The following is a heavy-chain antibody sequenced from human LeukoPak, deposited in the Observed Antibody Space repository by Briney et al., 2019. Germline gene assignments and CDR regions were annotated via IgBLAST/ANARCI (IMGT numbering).Heavy chain of an antibody. Sequence: GGSLRLSCAASGFTFSSYGMRWVRQAPGKGLEWVAVIWYDGSNKYYADSVKGRFTISRDNSKNTLYLQMNSLRAGDTAVYYCARDSSHYYDSSGPYGGFDYWGQGTLVTVSS. CDR2: IWYDGSNK. CDR3: ARDSSHYYDSSGPYGGFDY. V-gene: IGHV3-33*01. J-gene: IGHJ4*02. D-gene: IGHD3-22*01. CDR1: GFTFSSYG.